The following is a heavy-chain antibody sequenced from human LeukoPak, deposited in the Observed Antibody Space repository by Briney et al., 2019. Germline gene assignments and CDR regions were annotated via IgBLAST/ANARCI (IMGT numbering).Heavy chain of an antibody. J-gene: IGHJ4*02. Sequence: GGSLRLSCIASDFSFSSQAMSWVRQFPRKGLEWISGVDARGSSTYYADSVKGRFTISRDNSKNTLYLQMNSLRAEDMAVYYCAKELERGSTSCSDYWGQGTLVTVSS. CDR2: VDARGSST. CDR3: AKELERGSTSCSDY. V-gene: IGHV3-23*01. D-gene: IGHD2-2*01. CDR1: DFSFSSQA.